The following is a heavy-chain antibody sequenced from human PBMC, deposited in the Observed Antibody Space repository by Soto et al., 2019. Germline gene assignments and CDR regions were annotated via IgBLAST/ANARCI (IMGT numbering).Heavy chain of an antibody. D-gene: IGHD3-3*01. Sequence: SETLSLTCTVSSGSISSSSYYWGWIRQPPGKGLEWIGSIYYSGSTYYNPSLKSRVTISVDTSKNQFSLKLSSVTAADTAVYYCARHEVAGNYDFWSGYAIPMFDPWGQGTLVTVSS. V-gene: IGHV4-39*01. CDR3: ARHEVAGNYDFWSGYAIPMFDP. CDR2: IYYSGST. CDR1: SGSISSSSYY. J-gene: IGHJ5*02.